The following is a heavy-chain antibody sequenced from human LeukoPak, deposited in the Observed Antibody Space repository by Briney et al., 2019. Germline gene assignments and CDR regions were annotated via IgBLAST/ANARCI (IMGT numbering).Heavy chain of an antibody. V-gene: IGHV3-23*01. D-gene: IGHD3-10*01. CDR2: ISGSGGST. CDR3: ATYGSGSGTFFDS. J-gene: IGHJ4*01. Sequence: GGSLRLSCAASGFTFSSYAMSWVRQAPGKGLGWVSAISGSGGSTYYADSVKGRFTISRDNAKNSLYLQMNSLRAEDTALYYCATYGSGSGTFFDSWGQGTLVTVSS. CDR1: GFTFSSYA.